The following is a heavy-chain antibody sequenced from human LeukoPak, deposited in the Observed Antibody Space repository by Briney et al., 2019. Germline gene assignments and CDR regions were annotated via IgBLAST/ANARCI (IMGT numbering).Heavy chain of an antibody. CDR2: IKQDGSEK. CDR3: ARGPLDIYGSGSYKDY. J-gene: IGHJ4*02. CDR1: GFTFSSYW. D-gene: IGHD3-10*01. V-gene: IGHV3-7*01. Sequence: GGSLRLSCAASGFTFSSYWMSWVRQAPGKGLEWVANIKQDGSEKYYVDSVKGRFTISRDNAKNSLYLQMNSLRAEDTAVYYCARGPLDIYGSGSYKDYWGQGTLVTVSS.